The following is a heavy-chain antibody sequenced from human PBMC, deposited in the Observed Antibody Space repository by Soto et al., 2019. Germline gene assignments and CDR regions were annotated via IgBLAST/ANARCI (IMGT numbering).Heavy chain of an antibody. CDR3: AKDYNNYWSGYYAH. Sequence: GGSLRLSCAASGFSFNDHAMHWVRQAPGKGLEWVSSISWDSGIREYADSVKGRFTISRDNAKNSLYLEMSSLRADDTALYYCAKDYNNYWSGYYAHWGQGTPVTVSS. D-gene: IGHD3-3*01. CDR1: GFSFNDHA. J-gene: IGHJ4*02. V-gene: IGHV3-9*01. CDR2: ISWDSGIR.